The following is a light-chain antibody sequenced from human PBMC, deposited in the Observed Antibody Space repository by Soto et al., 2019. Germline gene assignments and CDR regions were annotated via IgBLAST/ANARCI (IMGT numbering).Light chain of an antibody. CDR2: AAS. CDR1: QGISHW. J-gene: IGKJ1*01. CDR3: QQANSFPWT. V-gene: IGKV1-12*01. Sequence: DIQGTQSRSSGWSCVVDRVTISCRASQGISHWLAWYQQEPGKAPKLLIYAASSLQSGVPSRFSGSGSGTDFTLTISSLQPEDFATYYCQQANSFPWTFGQGTKVDIK.